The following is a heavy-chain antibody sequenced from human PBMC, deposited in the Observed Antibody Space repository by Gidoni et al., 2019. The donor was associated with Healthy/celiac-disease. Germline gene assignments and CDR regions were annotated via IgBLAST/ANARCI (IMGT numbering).Heavy chain of an antibody. CDR1: GYSFASYW. V-gene: IGHV5-51*03. CDR2: IYPGDSDT. CDR3: ARRIAVAGRGYYFDY. J-gene: IGHJ4*02. Sequence: EVPLVQSGAEVKKPGAALKISCKVSGYSFASYWIGWVRQMPGKGLEWMGIIYPGDSDTRYGPSFQGQVTTSADKSISTAYLQWSSLKASDTAMYYCARRIAVAGRGYYFDYWGQGTLVTVSS. D-gene: IGHD6-19*01.